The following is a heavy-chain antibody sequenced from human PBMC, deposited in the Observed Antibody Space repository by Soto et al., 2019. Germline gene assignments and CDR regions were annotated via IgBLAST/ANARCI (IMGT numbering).Heavy chain of an antibody. CDR3: ARHGRYYDSSGPIYYYYGMDV. D-gene: IGHD3-22*01. CDR1: GYSFTSYW. J-gene: IGHJ6*02. Sequence: PWESLKISCKGSGYSFTSYWISWVRQMPGKGLEWMGRIDPSDSYTNYSPSFQGHVTISADKSISTAYLQWSSLKASDTAMYYCARHGRYYDSSGPIYYYYGMDVWGQGTTVTVTS. CDR2: IDPSDSYT. V-gene: IGHV5-10-1*01.